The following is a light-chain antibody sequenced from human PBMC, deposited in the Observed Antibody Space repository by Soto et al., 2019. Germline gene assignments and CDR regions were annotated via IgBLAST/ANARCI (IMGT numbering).Light chain of an antibody. V-gene: IGKV3-20*01. CDR3: QQYGSAPYT. CDR2: GAS. CDR1: QSLNSGY. J-gene: IGKJ2*01. Sequence: IVLTQSPGTLSLSPGEGASVSCRASQSLNSGYLAWYQQKPGQAPRLLIYGASSRATGIPDRFSGSRSGTNFTLTISRLEPEDFAVYFCQQYGSAPYTFGQGTKLEMK.